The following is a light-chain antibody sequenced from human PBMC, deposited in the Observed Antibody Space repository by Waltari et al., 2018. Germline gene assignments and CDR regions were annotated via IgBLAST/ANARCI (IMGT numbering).Light chain of an antibody. Sequence: DIQMTQSPSSLAASVGDRVTITCRASQGISKFLAWFRQKPGKAPESLIYGASSLQSGVPSRFSGSGSGTDFTLTINSLQAEDVAVYYCQQFYSIPPTFGQGTRLDIK. V-gene: IGKV1-16*01. J-gene: IGKJ5*01. CDR1: QGISKF. CDR3: QQFYSIPPT. CDR2: GAS.